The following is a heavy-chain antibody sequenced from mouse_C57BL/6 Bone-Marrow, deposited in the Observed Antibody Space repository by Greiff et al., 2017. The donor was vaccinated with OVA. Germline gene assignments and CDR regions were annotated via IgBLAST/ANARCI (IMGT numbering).Heavy chain of an antibody. CDR2: IDPANGNT. D-gene: IGHD3-2*02. Sequence: EVHLVQSVAELVRPGASVKLSCTASGFTITNTYLPWVKQRPEQGLEWIGRIDPANGNTKSAPKFQGKATITADTSSNTAYLQLSSLTSEDTAIYYGARQLRLRAYWGQGTLVTVSA. CDR1: GFTITNTY. J-gene: IGHJ3*01. V-gene: IGHV14-3*01. CDR3: ARQLRLRAY.